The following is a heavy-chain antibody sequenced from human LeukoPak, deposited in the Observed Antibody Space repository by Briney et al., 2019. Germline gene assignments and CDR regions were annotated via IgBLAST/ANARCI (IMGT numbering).Heavy chain of an antibody. CDR2: IWYDGSNK. CDR1: GFTFSSYG. J-gene: IGHJ4*02. CDR3: AKGARSGSDLYYFDY. D-gene: IGHD3-10*01. V-gene: IGHV3-30*02. Sequence: PGESLTLSCAASGFTFSSYGMHWVRQAAGKGLEWVGFIWYDGSNKYYAASVKGGFTIFSDNSKNTLYLQMNSLRAEDTAVYYCAKGARSGSDLYYFDYWGQGTLVTVSS.